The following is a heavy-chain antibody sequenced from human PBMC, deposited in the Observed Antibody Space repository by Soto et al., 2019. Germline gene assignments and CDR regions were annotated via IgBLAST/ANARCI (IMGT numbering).Heavy chain of an antibody. CDR3: ARAHYGDYGYGMDV. D-gene: IGHD4-17*01. CDR1: GGSISSGGYS. CDR2: IYDSGTT. V-gene: IGHV4-30-2*01. J-gene: IGHJ6*02. Sequence: QLQLQESGSGLVKPSQTLSLTCAVSGGSISSGGYSWTWIRQPPGKGLEWIGYIYDSGTTYYNPSLKSRVAIXVXRXXNQFSLKLSSVTAADTAVYYCARAHYGDYGYGMDVWGQGTTVTVSS.